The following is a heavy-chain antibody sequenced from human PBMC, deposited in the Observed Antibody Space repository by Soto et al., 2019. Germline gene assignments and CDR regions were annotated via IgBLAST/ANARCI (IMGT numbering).Heavy chain of an antibody. J-gene: IGHJ4*02. V-gene: IGHV3-30-3*01. CDR1: GFTFSSYA. D-gene: IGHD1-7*01. CDR2: ISYDGSNK. CDR3: ARVPRYNWNYRGPTVADNDY. Sequence: QVQLVESGGGVVQPGRSLRLSCAASGFTFSSYAMHWVRQAPGKGLEWVAVISYDGSNKYYADSVKGRFTISRDNSKNTLYLQMNSLRAEDTAVYYCARVPRYNWNYRGPTVADNDYWGQGTLVTVSS.